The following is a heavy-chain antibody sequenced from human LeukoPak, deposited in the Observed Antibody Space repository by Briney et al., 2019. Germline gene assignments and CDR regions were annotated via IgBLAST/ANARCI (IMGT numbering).Heavy chain of an antibody. D-gene: IGHD2-21*01. CDR3: ARESRASRFDP. V-gene: IGHV4-61*02. CDR1: GGSISSANYY. CDR2: IYTGGTT. Sequence: SETLSLTCSDSGGSISSANYYLSWIRQPAGKGLEWIGRIYTGGTTNYNPSLKTRVTISIDTSKNQFSLTLNSVTAAGTAIYYCARESRASRFDPWGQGILVTVSS. J-gene: IGHJ5*02.